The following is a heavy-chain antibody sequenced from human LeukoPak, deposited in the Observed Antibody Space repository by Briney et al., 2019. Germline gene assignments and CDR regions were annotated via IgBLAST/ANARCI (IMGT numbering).Heavy chain of an antibody. Sequence: SETLSLTCTVSGDSISSSSYSWGWIRQSPGKGLEWIGSMHYSGSTSYNPSLKSRVTTSVDTSKKQFSLQLSSVTAADTAVFYCARQIRYCSNGVCYKYFHHWGQGTLVTVSS. V-gene: IGHV4-39*01. D-gene: IGHD2-8*01. CDR1: GDSISSSSYS. CDR3: ARQIRYCSNGVCYKYFHH. CDR2: MHYSGST. J-gene: IGHJ1*01.